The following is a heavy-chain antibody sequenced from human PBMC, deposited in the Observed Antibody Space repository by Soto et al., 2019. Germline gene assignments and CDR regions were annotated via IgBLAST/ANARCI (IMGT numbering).Heavy chain of an antibody. D-gene: IGHD1-26*01. CDR1: GFTFSSYG. CDR3: ARDQWELPPDDERDHENYYYYGMDV. V-gene: IGHV3-33*01. Sequence: QVQLVESGGGVVQPGRSLRLSCAASGFTFSSYGMHWVRQAPGKGLEWVAVIWYDGSNKYYADSVKGRFTISRDNSKNTLYLQMNSLRAEDTAVYYCARDQWELPPDDERDHENYYYYGMDVWGQGTTVTVSS. CDR2: IWYDGSNK. J-gene: IGHJ6*02.